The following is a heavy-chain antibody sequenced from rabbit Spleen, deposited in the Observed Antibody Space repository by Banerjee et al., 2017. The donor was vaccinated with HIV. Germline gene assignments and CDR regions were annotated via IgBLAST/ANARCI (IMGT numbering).Heavy chain of an antibody. CDR2: IYAGSSGNT. V-gene: IGHV1S45*01. Sequence: QEQLMESGGGLVKPEGSLKLSCTASGFSFNSGYDMCWVRQAPGKGLEWIACIYAGSSGNTYSAIWAKGRFTISKTSSTTVTLQMTSLTAADTATYFCARDLAGVIGWNFGWWGPGTLVTVS. CDR3: ARDLAGVIGWNFGW. J-gene: IGHJ4*01. D-gene: IGHD4-1*01. CDR1: GFSFNSGYD.